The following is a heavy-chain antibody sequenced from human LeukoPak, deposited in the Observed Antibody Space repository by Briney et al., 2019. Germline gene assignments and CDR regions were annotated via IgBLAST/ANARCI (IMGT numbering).Heavy chain of an antibody. D-gene: IGHD6-13*01. J-gene: IGHJ4*02. CDR1: GGSLSGYY. CDR3: AGTAAGLYYFDY. V-gene: IGHV4-34*01. CDR2: INHSGST. Sequence: SETLSLTCAVYGGSLSGYYWSWIRQPPGKGLEWIGEINHSGSTNYNPSLKSRVTISVDTSKNQFSLKLSSVTAADTAVYYCAGTAAGLYYFDYWGQGTLVTVSS.